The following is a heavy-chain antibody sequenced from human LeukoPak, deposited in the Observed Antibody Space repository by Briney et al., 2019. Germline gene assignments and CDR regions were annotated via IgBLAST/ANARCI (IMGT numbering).Heavy chain of an antibody. V-gene: IGHV3-53*01. CDR3: AKDRSGSDNYYDSSGNFDY. D-gene: IGHD3-22*01. CDR1: GFTVSSNY. Sequence: GGSLRLSCAATGFTVSSNYMSWVRQAPGKGLEWVSVIYSGGSTYYADSVKGRFTISRDNSKNTLYLQMNSLRAEDTAVYYCAKDRSGSDNYYDSSGNFDYWGQGTLVTVSS. J-gene: IGHJ4*02. CDR2: IYSGGST.